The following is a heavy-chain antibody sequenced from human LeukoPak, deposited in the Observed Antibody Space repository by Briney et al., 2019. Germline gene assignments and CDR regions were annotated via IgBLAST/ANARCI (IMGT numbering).Heavy chain of an antibody. CDR3: ARRGNYDSSGYYSPHFDY. Sequence: SETLSLTCTVSGGSISSSSYYWGWIRQPPGKGLEWIGSIYYSGSTYYNPSLKSRVTISVDTSKNQFSLKLSSVTAADTAVYYCARRGNYDSSGYYSPHFDYWGQGTLVTVSS. D-gene: IGHD3-22*01. CDR1: GGSISSSSYY. CDR2: IYYSGST. J-gene: IGHJ4*02. V-gene: IGHV4-39*01.